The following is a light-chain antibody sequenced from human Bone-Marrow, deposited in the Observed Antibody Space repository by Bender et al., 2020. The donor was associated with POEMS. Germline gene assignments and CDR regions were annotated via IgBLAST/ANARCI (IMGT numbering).Light chain of an antibody. CDR1: SSDLGSFNL. J-gene: IGLJ3*02. CDR2: DGS. Sequence: QSALTQPASVSGSPGQSISISCTGTSSDLGSFNLVSWYQHYPGKAPKLIISDGSERPSGVYNRFSGDKSGNTASLTISGLQDEDEAHYFCCSYAGSSPLVFGGGTKLTVL. V-gene: IGLV2-23*01. CDR3: CSYAGSSPLV.